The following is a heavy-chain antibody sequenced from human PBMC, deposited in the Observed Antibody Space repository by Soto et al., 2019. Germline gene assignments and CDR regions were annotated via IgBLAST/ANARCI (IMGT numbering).Heavy chain of an antibody. CDR3: ARDIKSGYYYYGMDV. CDR2: IIPILGIA. Sequence: SVKGSCKASGGTFSSYTISWLRQAPGQGLEWMGRIIPILGIANYAQKFQGRVTITADKSTSTAYMELSSLRSEDTAVYYCARDIKSGYYYYGMDVWGQGTTVTVSS. J-gene: IGHJ6*02. D-gene: IGHD3-3*01. V-gene: IGHV1-69*04. CDR1: GGTFSSYT.